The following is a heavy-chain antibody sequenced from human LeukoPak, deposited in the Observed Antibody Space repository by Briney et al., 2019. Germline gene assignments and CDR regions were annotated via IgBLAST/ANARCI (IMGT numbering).Heavy chain of an antibody. Sequence: GASVKVSCKASGYTFTGYYMHWVRQAPGQGLEWMGRINPNSGGTNYAQKFQGRVTMTRDTSISTAYMELSRLRSDDTAVYYCARGYSGSYLDYFDYWGQGTLVTVSS. J-gene: IGHJ4*02. CDR2: INPNSGGT. D-gene: IGHD1-26*01. CDR3: ARGYSGSYLDYFDY. CDR1: GYTFTGYY. V-gene: IGHV1-2*06.